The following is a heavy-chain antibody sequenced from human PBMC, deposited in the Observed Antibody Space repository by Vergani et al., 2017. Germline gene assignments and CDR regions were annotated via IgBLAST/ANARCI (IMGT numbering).Heavy chain of an antibody. D-gene: IGHD4-11*01. CDR2: IDHTGRP. CDR3: ARVNTETNGHLYYDYYMDV. J-gene: IGHJ6*03. Sequence: QVQLQQWGGGLLQPSETLSLTCVVNGGSFTSYHWTWIRQSPGEGLEWVGDIDHTGRPDYNPSLKSRLTMLVDKSRNQFSLTLNSVTATDTAIYFCARVNTETNGHLYYDYYMDVWGQGTAVTV. CDR1: GGSFTSYH. V-gene: IGHV4-34*01.